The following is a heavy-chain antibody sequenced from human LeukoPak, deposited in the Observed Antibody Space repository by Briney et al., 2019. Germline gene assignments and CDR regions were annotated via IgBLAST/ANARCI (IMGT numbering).Heavy chain of an antibody. CDR1: GGSISSSSYY. J-gene: IGHJ4*02. D-gene: IGHD1-26*01. Sequence: SETLSLTCTVSGGSISSSSYYWGWIRQPPGKXXXXXXXXYYSGSTYYNPSLKSRVTISVDTSKNQFSLKLSSVTAADTAVYYCARHSRGLIVGATWRFDYWGQGTLVTVSS. V-gene: IGHV4-39*01. CDR3: ARHSRGLIVGATWRFDY. CDR2: XYYSGST.